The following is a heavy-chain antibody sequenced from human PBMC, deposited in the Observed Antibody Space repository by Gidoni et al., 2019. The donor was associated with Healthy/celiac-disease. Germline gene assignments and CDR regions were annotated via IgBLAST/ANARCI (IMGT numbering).Heavy chain of an antibody. J-gene: IGHJ3*02. CDR3: AGIPGADAFDI. CDR2: IYTSGST. Sequence: QVQLQESGPGLVQPSQTLSLTCTVSGGSISSCSYYWSWIRQPAGKGLEWIGRIYTSGSTNYNHALKSRVTISVDTAKNQFSLKLSSVTAADTAVDYCAGIPGADAFDIWGQGTMVTVSS. CDR1: GGSISSCSYY. V-gene: IGHV4-61*02.